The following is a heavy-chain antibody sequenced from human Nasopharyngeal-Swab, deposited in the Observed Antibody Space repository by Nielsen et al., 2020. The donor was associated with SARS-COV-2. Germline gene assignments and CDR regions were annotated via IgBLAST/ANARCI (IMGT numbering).Heavy chain of an antibody. V-gene: IGHV3-9*01. CDR1: GFTFDDYA. D-gene: IGHD2-8*02. J-gene: IGHJ6*02. Sequence: SLKISCAASGFTFDDYAMHWVRQAPGKGLEWVSGISWNSGSIDYADSVKGRFTISRDNAKNSLYLQMNSLRAEDTALYYCAKAGGVAGEFYGMDVWGQGTTVTVSS. CDR3: AKAGGVAGEFYGMDV. CDR2: ISWNSGSI.